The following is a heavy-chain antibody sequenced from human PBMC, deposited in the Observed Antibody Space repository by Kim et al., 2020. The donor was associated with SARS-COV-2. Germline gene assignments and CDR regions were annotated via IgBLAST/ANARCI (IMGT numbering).Heavy chain of an antibody. D-gene: IGHD3-9*01. Sequence: SETLSLTCAVYGGSFSGYYWSWIRQPPGKGLEWIGEINHSGSTNYNPSLKSRVTISVDTSKNQFSLKLSSVTAADTAVYYCARILTGYLYYFDYWGQGTLVTVSS. V-gene: IGHV4-34*01. CDR1: GGSFSGYY. CDR3: ARILTGYLYYFDY. J-gene: IGHJ4*02. CDR2: INHSGST.